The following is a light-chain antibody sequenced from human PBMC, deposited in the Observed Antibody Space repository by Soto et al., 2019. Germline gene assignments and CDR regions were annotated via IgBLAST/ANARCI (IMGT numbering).Light chain of an antibody. V-gene: IGKV1-39*01. Sequence: DIQMTQSPSSLSASVGDRVTLTCRASQSISKYLNWYQVKSGKSPKLLIYGTSTLQSGVPSRFSGSGSGTHFTLTISNLQPEDFAVYYCQQGYSPLLTFGGGTRVEIK. CDR2: GTS. CDR3: QQGYSPLLT. CDR1: QSISKY. J-gene: IGKJ4*01.